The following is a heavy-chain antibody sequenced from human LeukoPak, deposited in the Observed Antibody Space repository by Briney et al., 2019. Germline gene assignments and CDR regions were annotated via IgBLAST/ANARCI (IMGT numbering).Heavy chain of an antibody. CDR3: AKDYYYDSSGYYYVHDAFDI. D-gene: IGHD3-22*01. Sequence: PGGSLRLSCAASGFTFDDYAMRWVRQAPGKGLEWVSLISGDGGSTYYADSVKGRFTISRDNSKNSLYLQMNSLRTEDTALYYCAKDYYYDSSGYYYVHDAFDIWGQGTMVTVSS. CDR2: ISGDGGST. J-gene: IGHJ3*02. CDR1: GFTFDDYA. V-gene: IGHV3-43*02.